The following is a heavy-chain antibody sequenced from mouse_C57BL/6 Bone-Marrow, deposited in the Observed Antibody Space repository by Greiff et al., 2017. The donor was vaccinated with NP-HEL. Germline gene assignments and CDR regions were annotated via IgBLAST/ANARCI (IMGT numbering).Heavy chain of an antibody. J-gene: IGHJ1*03. CDR1: GYTFTSYW. CDR3: ARWWLLLWYFDV. Sequence: QVQLKQPGAELVKPGASVKLSCKASGYTFTSYWMHWVKQRPGRGLEWIGRIDTNSGGTKYNEKFKSKATLTVDKPSSTAYMQLSSLTSEDSAVYYCARWWLLLWYFDVWGTGTTVTVSS. V-gene: IGHV1-72*01. D-gene: IGHD2-3*01. CDR2: IDTNSGGT.